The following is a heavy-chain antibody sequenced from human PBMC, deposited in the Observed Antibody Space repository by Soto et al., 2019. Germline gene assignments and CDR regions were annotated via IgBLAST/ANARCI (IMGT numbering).Heavy chain of an antibody. Sequence: ASVKVSCKASGYTFTSYGISWVRQAPGQGLEWMGWISAYSGNTNYAQKLQGRVTMTTDTSTSTAYMELRSLRSDDTAVYYCARARGRIAVVVNATHNALDIWGQGTMVTVSS. V-gene: IGHV1-18*04. CDR1: GYTFTSYG. CDR3: ARARGRIAVVVNATHNALDI. J-gene: IGHJ3*02. D-gene: IGHD2-15*01. CDR2: ISAYSGNT.